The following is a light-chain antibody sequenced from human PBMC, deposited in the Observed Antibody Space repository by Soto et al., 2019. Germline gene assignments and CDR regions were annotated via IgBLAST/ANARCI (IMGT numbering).Light chain of an antibody. CDR1: SSDVGAYDY. CDR3: SSYTSSSTRV. CDR2: EVS. Sequence: QSVLTQPASVSGSPGQSITISCTGTSSDVGAYDYVSWYQQHPDKAPKLMIYEVSNRPSGVSNRFSGSKSVNTATLTISGLQADYEADYYCSSYTSSSTRVFGTGNKATVL. J-gene: IGLJ1*01. V-gene: IGLV2-14*03.